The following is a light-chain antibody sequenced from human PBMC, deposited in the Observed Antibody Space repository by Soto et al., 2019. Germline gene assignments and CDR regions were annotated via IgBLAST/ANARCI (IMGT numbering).Light chain of an antibody. V-gene: IGLV2-23*01. Sequence: QSALTQPASVSGSPGQSITISCTGTSSDVGSYNLVSWYQQHPGKAPKLMIYEGSKRPSGVSNRFSGSKSGNTASLTISGLQAEDEADYYWCSYADSSTYVVFGGGTKLTVL. CDR3: CSYADSSTYVV. J-gene: IGLJ2*01. CDR1: SSDVGSYNL. CDR2: EGS.